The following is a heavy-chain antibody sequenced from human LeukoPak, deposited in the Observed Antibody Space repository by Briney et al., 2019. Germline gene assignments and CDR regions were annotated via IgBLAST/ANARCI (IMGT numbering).Heavy chain of an antibody. CDR3: TKDLMTGFSSGWYLAY. J-gene: IGHJ4*02. CDR2: PCGSDDNT. V-gene: IGHV3-23*01. CDR1: GLSINGYE. D-gene: IGHD6-25*01. Sequence: GGSLTLSCGGSGLSINGYEMLWPRQATGKGLVWVAVPCGSDDNTHYADSVKGRFSSSTDTSENRLFLQMHSLRPDDSALYYCTKDLMTGFSSGWYLAYWGQGTLVTVSS.